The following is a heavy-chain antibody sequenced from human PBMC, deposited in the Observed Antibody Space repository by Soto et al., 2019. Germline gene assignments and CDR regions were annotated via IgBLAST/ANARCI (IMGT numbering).Heavy chain of an antibody. CDR2: ISSNGGST. CDR1: GFTFSSYA. Sequence: PGGSLRLSCSASGFTFSSYAMHWVRQAPGKGLEYVSAISSNGGSTYYADSVKGRFTISRDNSKNTLYLQMSSLRAEDTAVYYCVKDIYYYGSGSYYNVFDYWGQGNLVTVSS. V-gene: IGHV3-64D*08. CDR3: VKDIYYYGSGSYYNVFDY. J-gene: IGHJ4*02. D-gene: IGHD3-10*01.